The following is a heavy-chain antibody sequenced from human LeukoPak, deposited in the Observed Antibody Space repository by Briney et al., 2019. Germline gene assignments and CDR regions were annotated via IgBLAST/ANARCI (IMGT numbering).Heavy chain of an antibody. J-gene: IGHJ3*02. V-gene: IGHV1-69*06. Sequence: GASVKVSCKASGGTFNSYAISWVRQAPGQGLEWMGGIIPMSDTANYPQKLRGRLTITADIPTSTVYMELSSLRSEDTAVYYCARHRSGGSQDDAFDIWGQGTMVTVSS. D-gene: IGHD2-15*01. CDR2: IIPMSDTA. CDR3: ARHRSGGSQDDAFDI. CDR1: GGTFNSYA.